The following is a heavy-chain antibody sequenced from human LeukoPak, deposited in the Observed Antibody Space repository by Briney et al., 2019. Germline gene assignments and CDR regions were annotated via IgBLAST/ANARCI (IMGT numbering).Heavy chain of an antibody. CDR1: GFTFSDFA. D-gene: IGHD1-26*01. CDR2: ISGGGNK. V-gene: IGHV3-23*01. Sequence: PGGSLRLSCAASGFTFSDFAMSWVRQAPGKGLEWVSSISGGGNKYYAASVKGRFTISRDNSKNTLYLQMNSLRAEDTAEYYCAKTMGAIDHDYWGQGTLVTVSS. CDR3: AKTMGAIDHDY. J-gene: IGHJ4*02.